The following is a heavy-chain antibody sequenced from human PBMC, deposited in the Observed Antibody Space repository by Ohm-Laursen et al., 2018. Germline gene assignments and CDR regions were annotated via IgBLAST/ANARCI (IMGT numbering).Heavy chain of an antibody. J-gene: IGHJ4*02. CDR3: ARVQWYYDSSGSQHYFDY. D-gene: IGHD3-22*01. CDR2: IYSGNST. V-gene: IGHV3-66*01. CDR1: GFTVSTNY. Sequence: LSLSCAASGFTVSTNYMIWVRQAPGKGLEWVSVIYSGNSTYYADSVRGRFTISRDNPKNTLYLQMNSLRAEDTAVYYCARVQWYYDSSGSQHYFDYWGQGTLVTVSS.